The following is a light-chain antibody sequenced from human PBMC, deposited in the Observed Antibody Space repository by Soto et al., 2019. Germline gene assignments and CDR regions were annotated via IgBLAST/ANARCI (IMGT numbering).Light chain of an antibody. Sequence: DIQMTQSPSTLSASVGDKVTITCRASQSISSWLAWYQQKPGKAPKLLIYDASSLESGVPSRFSGSGSGTEFTLTISGLQPDDFATYYFQQYNSWTLGQGTKLEIK. CDR1: QSISSW. CDR3: QQYNSWT. CDR2: DAS. J-gene: IGKJ2*01. V-gene: IGKV1-5*01.